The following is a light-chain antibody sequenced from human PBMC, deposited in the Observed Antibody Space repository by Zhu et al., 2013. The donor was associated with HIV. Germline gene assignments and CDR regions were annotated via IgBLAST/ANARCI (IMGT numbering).Light chain of an antibody. J-gene: IGLJ1*01. CDR2: DNN. Sequence: QSVLTQPPSASGTPGQRVTISCSGSSSNIGSNTVNWYQHLPGTAPKLLIYDNNKRPSGIPDRFSGSKSGTSATLGITGLQTGDEADYYCGTWDSSLSAVFGTGTKVTVL. CDR1: SSNIGSNT. V-gene: IGLV1-51*01. CDR3: GTWDSSLSAV.